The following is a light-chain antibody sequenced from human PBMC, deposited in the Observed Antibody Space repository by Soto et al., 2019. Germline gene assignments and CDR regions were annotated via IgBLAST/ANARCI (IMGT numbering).Light chain of an antibody. Sequence: QSVLTQPPSVSGAPGQSVTISCTGSSSNIGAGYDVHWYQQLPGTAPKLLIYGNSNRPSGVPKRFSGSESGTSASLAITGLQVEDEADYYCQSYDSSLSGVVFGGGTKLTVL. CDR1: SSNIGAGYD. J-gene: IGLJ3*02. V-gene: IGLV1-40*01. CDR2: GNS. CDR3: QSYDSSLSGVV.